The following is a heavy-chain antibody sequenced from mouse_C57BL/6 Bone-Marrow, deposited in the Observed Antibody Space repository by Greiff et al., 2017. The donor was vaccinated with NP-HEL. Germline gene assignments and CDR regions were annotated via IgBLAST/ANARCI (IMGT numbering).Heavy chain of an antibody. CDR3: AREGRYWGLDY. V-gene: IGHV1-50*01. D-gene: IGHD4-1*01. CDR2: IDPSDSYT. J-gene: IGHJ2*01. CDR1: GYTFTSYW. Sequence: QVQLQQPGAELVKPGASVTLSCKASGYTFTSYWMQWVKQRPGQGLEWIGEIDPSDSYTNYTQKFKGKATLTVDTSSSTAYMQRSSLTSEDSAVYYCAREGRYWGLDYWGQGTTLTVSS.